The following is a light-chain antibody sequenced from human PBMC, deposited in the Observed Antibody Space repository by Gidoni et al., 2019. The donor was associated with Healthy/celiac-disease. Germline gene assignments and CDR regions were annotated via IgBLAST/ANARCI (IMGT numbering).Light chain of an antibody. CDR3: CSYAGSSTFSWV. CDR2: EGS. Sequence: QSALTQPASVSGSPGQSITISCTGTSSDVGSYHLVSWYQQHPGKAPKLMIYEGSKRPSGVSNRFSGSKSGNTASLTISGLQAEDEADYYCCSYAGSSTFSWVFGGGTKLTVL. V-gene: IGLV2-23*03. CDR1: SSDVGSYHL. J-gene: IGLJ3*02.